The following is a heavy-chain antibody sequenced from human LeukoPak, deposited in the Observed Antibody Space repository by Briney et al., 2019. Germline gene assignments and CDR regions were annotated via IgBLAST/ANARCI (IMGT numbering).Heavy chain of an antibody. V-gene: IGHV3-21*01. Sequence: GGSLRLSCAASGFTFSSYSMNWVRQAPGKGLEWVSSISSSSSYIYYADSVKGRFAISRDNAKNSLYLQMNSLRAEDTAVYYCARVPAYYGSSGYYFDYWGQGTLVTVSS. J-gene: IGHJ4*02. CDR2: ISSSSSYI. D-gene: IGHD3-22*01. CDR3: ARVPAYYGSSGYYFDY. CDR1: GFTFSSYS.